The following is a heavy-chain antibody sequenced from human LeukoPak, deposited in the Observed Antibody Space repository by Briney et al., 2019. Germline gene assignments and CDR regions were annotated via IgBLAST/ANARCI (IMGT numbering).Heavy chain of an antibody. Sequence: GGSLRLSCAASGFTFNTFDMTWVRQAPGKGLEWVSAISGSGGSTYYADSVKGRFTISRDNSKNTLYLQMNSLRAEDTAVYYCAKGRSSSGYYCLFDYWGQGTLVTVSS. CDR2: ISGSGGST. V-gene: IGHV3-23*01. D-gene: IGHD3-22*01. CDR3: AKGRSSSGYYCLFDY. CDR1: GFTFNTFD. J-gene: IGHJ4*02.